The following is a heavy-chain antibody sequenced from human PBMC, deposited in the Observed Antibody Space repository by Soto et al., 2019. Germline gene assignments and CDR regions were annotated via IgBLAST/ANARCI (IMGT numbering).Heavy chain of an antibody. CDR1: GFTFTSSA. V-gene: IGHV1-58*01. CDR2: IVVGSGNT. D-gene: IGHD3-22*01. Sequence: SVKVSCKASGFTFTSSAVQWVREARGQRLEWIGWIVVGSGNTNYAQKFQERVTITRDMSTSTAYMELSSLRSEDTAVYYCAAEVRDYYDSSGYYQAYSYGMDVWGEGTTVTVSS. CDR3: AAEVRDYYDSSGYYQAYSYGMDV. J-gene: IGHJ6*02.